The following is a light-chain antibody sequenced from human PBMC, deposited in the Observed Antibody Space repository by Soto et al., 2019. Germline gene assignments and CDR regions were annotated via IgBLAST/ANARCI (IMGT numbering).Light chain of an antibody. CDR1: QDMVAY. J-gene: IGKJ5*01. CDR3: QQYNSLTLT. Sequence: AIRMTQSPSAVSAYTGDRVSITCRATQDMVAYLAWYQQIPGKAPKLLIYDASTLQTGVPSRFSGSGSGTDFTLTIDILQPDDFRPYYCQQYNSLTLTSGQGARL. V-gene: IGKV1-8*01. CDR2: DAS.